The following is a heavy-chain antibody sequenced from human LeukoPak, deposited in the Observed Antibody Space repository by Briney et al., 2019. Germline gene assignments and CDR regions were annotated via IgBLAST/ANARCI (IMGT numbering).Heavy chain of an antibody. D-gene: IGHD2-15*01. CDR2: IFPSGSST. CDR3: AKAPVTTCSGAYCYPFDH. CDR1: GFIFSSYG. J-gene: IGHJ4*02. V-gene: IGHV3-23*01. Sequence: GGSLRLSCVASGFIFSSYGMSWVRQAPGKGLEWVSGIFPSGSSTYYADSVKGRFTISRDSSKNTLYLQMNSLRAGDAAVYYCAKAPVTTCSGAYCYPFDHWSQGTLVTVSS.